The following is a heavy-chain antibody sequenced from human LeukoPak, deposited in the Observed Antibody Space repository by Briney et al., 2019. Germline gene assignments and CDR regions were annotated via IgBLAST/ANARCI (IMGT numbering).Heavy chain of an antibody. J-gene: IGHJ4*02. CDR1: GYTFTGYY. CDR2: INPNSGGT. Sequence: GASVKVSCKASGYTFTGYYMHWVRQAPGQGLEWMGWINPNSGGTNYAQKFQGRVTMTRDTSTSTVYMELSSLRSEDTAVYYCARGPTRGHPWHWGQGTLVTVSS. D-gene: IGHD3/OR15-3a*01. V-gene: IGHV1-2*02. CDR3: ARGPTRGHPWH.